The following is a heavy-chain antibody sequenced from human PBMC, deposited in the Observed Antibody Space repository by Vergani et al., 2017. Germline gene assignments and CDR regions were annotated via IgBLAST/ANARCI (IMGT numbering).Heavy chain of an antibody. CDR3: VRHXSSTSCYLGVVAS. CDR1: GDSMNSGKYY. J-gene: IGHJ5*01. D-gene: IGHD2-2*01. V-gene: IGHV4-39*01. Sequence: QLQLQESGPRLVKPSEALALSCTVSGDSMNSGKYYWGWVRQSPGRGLEWSGSIYYFGSPYYNPFFGSRASVSIDVSKNQFSLTLNSVTAADTAVYFCVRHXSSTSCYLGVVASWGHGTPVIVSS. CDR2: IYYFGSP.